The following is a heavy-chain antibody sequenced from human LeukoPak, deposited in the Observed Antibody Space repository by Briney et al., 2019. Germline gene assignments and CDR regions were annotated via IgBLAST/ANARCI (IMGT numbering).Heavy chain of an antibody. D-gene: IGHD4-17*01. CDR3: AHSGTVTSPHDAFDV. J-gene: IGHJ3*01. CDR1: GFSLSTDGVG. V-gene: IGHV2-5*02. Sequence: SGPTLVKPTQTLTLTCTFSGFSLSTDGVGVGWIRQPPGKALEWLALIYWDDDERYSPSLKSRLTITKDTSKNQVVLTLTNMDPVDTGTYYCAHSGTVTSPHDAFDVWGQGTMVTVSS. CDR2: IYWDDDE.